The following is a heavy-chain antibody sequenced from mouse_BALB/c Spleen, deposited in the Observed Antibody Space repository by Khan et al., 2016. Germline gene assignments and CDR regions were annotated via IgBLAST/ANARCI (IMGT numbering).Heavy chain of an antibody. V-gene: IGHV5-9-4*01. Sequence: EVELVESGGGLVKPGGSLKLSCAASGFTFSSYAMSWVRQSPEKRLEWVAEISSGGSYTYYPDTVTGRFTISRDNAKNTLYLEMSSLRSEDTAMYYCARRKVPYYFDYWGQGTTLTVSS. D-gene: IGHD2-14*01. CDR2: ISSGGSYT. CDR1: GFTFSSYA. CDR3: ARRKVPYYFDY. J-gene: IGHJ2*01.